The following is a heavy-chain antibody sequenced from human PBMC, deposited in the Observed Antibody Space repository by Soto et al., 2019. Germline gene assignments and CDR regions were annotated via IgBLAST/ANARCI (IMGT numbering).Heavy chain of an antibody. CDR2: INPNRGGT. J-gene: IGHJ3*02. CDR1: GYTFTGYY. Sequence: ASVKVSCKASGYTFTGYYMHWVRQAPGQGLEWMGWINPNRGGTNYAQKFQGGVTMTRDTSISPAYMELSRLGSDDAAVYYWASAVLGGGVDDAFDIWGQGTMVTVSS. V-gene: IGHV1-2*02. D-gene: IGHD3-3*02. CDR3: ASAVLGGGVDDAFDI.